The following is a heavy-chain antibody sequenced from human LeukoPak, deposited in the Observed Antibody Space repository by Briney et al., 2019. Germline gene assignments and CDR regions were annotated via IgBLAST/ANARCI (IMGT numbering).Heavy chain of an antibody. Sequence: PGGSLRLSCAASGFSFSSYAMSWVRQAPGKGLEWVPLISASGSTYYADSVKGRFTISRDNTKNTLSLQMNSLRAEDAAVYYCAKRGEGYCSGSSCYNPPNIDYWGQGTLVIVSS. CDR1: GFSFSSYA. J-gene: IGHJ4*02. D-gene: IGHD2-15*01. CDR3: AKRGEGYCSGSSCYNPPNIDY. CDR2: ISASGST. V-gene: IGHV3-23*01.